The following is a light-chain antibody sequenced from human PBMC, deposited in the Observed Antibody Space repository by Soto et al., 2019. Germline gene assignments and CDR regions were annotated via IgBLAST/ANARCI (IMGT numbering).Light chain of an antibody. CDR2: DVS. Sequence: QSVLTQPPSASGSPGQSVTISCTGTSSDVGGYNHVSWYQQNPGKAPKLMIYDVSKRPSGVPDRFSGSKSGNTASLTISGLQAEDEADYYCASYAGGNHSVLGTGTKVTVL. CDR3: ASYAGGNHSV. CDR1: SSDVGGYNH. V-gene: IGLV2-8*01. J-gene: IGLJ1*01.